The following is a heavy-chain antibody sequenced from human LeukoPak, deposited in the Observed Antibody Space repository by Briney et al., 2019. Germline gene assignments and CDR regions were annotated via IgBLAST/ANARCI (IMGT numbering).Heavy chain of an antibody. V-gene: IGHV3-74*01. CDR2: INSDGSST. CDR3: AKLYGDYSFDY. J-gene: IGHJ4*02. Sequence: PGGSLRLSCAASGFTFSSYWMHWVRQAPGKGLVWVSRINSDGSSTSYADSVKGRFTISRNNAKNTLYLQMNSLRAEDTAVYYCAKLYGDYSFDYWGQGTLVTVSS. CDR1: GFTFSSYW. D-gene: IGHD4-17*01.